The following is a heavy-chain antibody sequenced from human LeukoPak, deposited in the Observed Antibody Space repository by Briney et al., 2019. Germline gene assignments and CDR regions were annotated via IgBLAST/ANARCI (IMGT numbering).Heavy chain of an antibody. V-gene: IGHV3-23*01. J-gene: IGHJ4*02. CDR3: AKVLTIVATLTLDY. D-gene: IGHD5-12*01. CDR1: GFTFSSYG. CDR2: ISGSGGST. Sequence: GGSLRLSCAAFGFTFSSYGMSWVRQAPGKGLEWVSAISGSGGSTYYADSVKGRFTISRDNSKNTLYLQMNSLRAEDTAVYYCAKVLTIVATLTLDYWGQGTLVTVSS.